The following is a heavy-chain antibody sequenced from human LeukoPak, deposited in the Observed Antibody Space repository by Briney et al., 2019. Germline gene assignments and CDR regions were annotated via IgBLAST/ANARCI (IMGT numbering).Heavy chain of an antibody. D-gene: IGHD3/OR15-3a*01. CDR1: GGTFSSYA. J-gene: IGHJ3*02. Sequence: ASVKVSCTASGGTFSSYAISWVRQAPGQGLEWMGGIIPIFGTANYAQKFQGRVTITADESTSTAYMELSSLRSEDTAVYYCARLDAWTGYSDAFDIRGQGTMVTVSS. CDR2: IIPIFGTA. V-gene: IGHV1-69*13. CDR3: ARLDAWTGYSDAFDI.